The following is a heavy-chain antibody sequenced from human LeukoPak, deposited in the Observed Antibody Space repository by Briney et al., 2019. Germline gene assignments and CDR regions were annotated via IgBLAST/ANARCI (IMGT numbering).Heavy chain of an antibody. D-gene: IGHD5-18*01. Sequence: ASVKVSCKASGYTFTNYGISWVRQAPGQGLEWMGWISAYNGNTNYAQKLQGRVTMTTDTSTSTAYMELRSLRSDDTAVYYCAKGTIQLWLVVGDYWGQGTLVTVSS. J-gene: IGHJ4*02. V-gene: IGHV1-18*01. CDR3: AKGTIQLWLVVGDY. CDR1: GYTFTNYG. CDR2: ISAYNGNT.